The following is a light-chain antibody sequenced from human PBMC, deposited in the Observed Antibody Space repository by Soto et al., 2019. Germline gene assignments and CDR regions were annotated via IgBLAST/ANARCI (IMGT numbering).Light chain of an antibody. Sequence: QSVLTQPPSVSGAPGQRVTISCTGNSSNIGAGYDVHWYQQLPGTAPKLLIYGNSNRPSGVPDRFSGSKSGTSASLAITGLQAEDEADYYCQSYDSSLSASFGTGTKLTVL. CDR3: QSYDSSLSAS. V-gene: IGLV1-40*01. CDR1: SSNIGAGYD. CDR2: GNS. J-gene: IGLJ1*01.